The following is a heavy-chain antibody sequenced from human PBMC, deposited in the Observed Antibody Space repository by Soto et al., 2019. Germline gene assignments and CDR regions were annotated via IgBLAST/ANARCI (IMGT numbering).Heavy chain of an antibody. Sequence: KESGPTLVEPTQTLTLTCTFSGFSLTTRGVAVGWVRQPPGKALEWLAVIYWDDDKRYSPSLKYRLTITKDTSKNQVVLTLTNMDPVDTATYYCAHGDGSLGRDWFDPLGQGTLVTVSS. CDR3: AHGDGSLGRDWFDP. CDR1: GFSLTTRGVA. J-gene: IGHJ5*02. CDR2: IYWDDDK. V-gene: IGHV2-5*02. D-gene: IGHD3-10*01.